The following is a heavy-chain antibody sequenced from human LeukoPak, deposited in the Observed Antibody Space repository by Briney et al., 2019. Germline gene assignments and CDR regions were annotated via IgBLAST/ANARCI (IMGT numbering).Heavy chain of an antibody. CDR3: ARERLGFFEY. CDR2: IFYSGST. J-gene: IGHJ4*02. V-gene: IGHV4-59*01. D-gene: IGHD3-9*01. CDR1: GGSISNYY. Sequence: SETLSLTCTASGGSISNYYWSWIRQPPGKGLEWIGYIFYSGSTNYNPSLKSRVTISLDTSKNQFSLKLSSVTSADTAVYYCARERLGFFEYWGQGTLVTVSS.